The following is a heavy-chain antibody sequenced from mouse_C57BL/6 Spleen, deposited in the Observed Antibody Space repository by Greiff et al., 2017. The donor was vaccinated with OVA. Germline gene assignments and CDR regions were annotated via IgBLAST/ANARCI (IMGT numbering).Heavy chain of an antibody. CDR2: ISYDGSN. V-gene: IGHV3-6*01. J-gene: IGHJ3*01. Sequence: EVKLMESGPGLVKPSQSLSLTCSVTGYSITSGYYWNWIRQFPGNKLEWMGYISYDGSNNYNPSLKNRISITRDTSKNQFFLKLNSVTTEDTATYCCASYDYDGMFAYWGQGTLVTVSA. CDR1: GYSITSGYY. D-gene: IGHD2-4*01. CDR3: ASYDYDGMFAY.